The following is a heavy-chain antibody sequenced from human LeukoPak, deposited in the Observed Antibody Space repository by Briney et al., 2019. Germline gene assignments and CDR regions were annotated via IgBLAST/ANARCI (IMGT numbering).Heavy chain of an antibody. J-gene: IGHJ6*02. CDR1: GFTFSSYA. V-gene: IGHV3-23*01. CDR2: ISGSGGST. Sequence: GGSLRLSCAASGFTFSSYAMSWVRQAPGKGLEWVSAISGSGGSTYYADSVKGRFTISRDNAKNSLYLQMNSLRAEDTAVYYCARDFVTMVRGVNHYYYGMDVWGQGTTVTVSS. D-gene: IGHD3-10*01. CDR3: ARDFVTMVRGVNHYYYGMDV.